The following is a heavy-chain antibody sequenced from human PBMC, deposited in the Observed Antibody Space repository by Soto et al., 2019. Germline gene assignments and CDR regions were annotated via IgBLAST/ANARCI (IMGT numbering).Heavy chain of an antibody. J-gene: IGHJ4*02. CDR3: ASQRPFVGGTCFQRRSFDR. Sequence: GGSLRLSCAASGFAVRTYAMSWVRKTPGKGLEWVSTITGSGGSTYYADAVKGRFTISRDNSRNTLYLQMSSLRAEDTAVYSCASQRPFVGGTCFQRRSFDRWGQGSLVTVSA. CDR2: ITGSGGST. D-gene: IGHD2-15*01. V-gene: IGHV3-23*01. CDR1: GFAVRTYA.